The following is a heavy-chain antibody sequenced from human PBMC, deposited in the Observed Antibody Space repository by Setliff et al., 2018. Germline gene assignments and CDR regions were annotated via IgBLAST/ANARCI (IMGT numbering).Heavy chain of an antibody. Sequence: SETLSLTCSVSGASISSGNDFWNWIRQPAGKGLEWIGNIYTNGGTDYSPSLKSRVTISVDTSKNQFSLKLSSVTAADTAVYYCARGGGGKPFDYWGQGTLVTVSS. V-gene: IGHV4-61*09. D-gene: IGHD2-15*01. CDR1: GASISSGNDF. CDR3: ARGGGGKPFDY. J-gene: IGHJ4*02. CDR2: IYTNGGT.